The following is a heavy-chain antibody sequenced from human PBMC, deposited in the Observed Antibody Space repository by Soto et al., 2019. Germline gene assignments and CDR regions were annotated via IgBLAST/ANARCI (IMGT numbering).Heavy chain of an antibody. CDR2: IYFTGRT. CDR1: VVSVSSSISY. V-gene: IGHV4-61*01. CDR3: ARDHYDTNAYSPGE. D-gene: IGHD3-22*01. J-gene: IGHJ4*02. Sequence: PXETLSLTCTFSVVSVSSSISYCSWIRQPPGKGLEYIGCIYFTGRTNYNPSLKTRVTISVDTSKNQFSLKLNSVTAADTAVYYCARDHYDTNAYSPGEWGPGTLVSVSS.